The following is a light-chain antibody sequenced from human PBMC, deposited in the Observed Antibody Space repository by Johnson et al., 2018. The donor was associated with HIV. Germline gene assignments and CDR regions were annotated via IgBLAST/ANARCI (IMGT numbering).Light chain of an antibody. CDR2: ENN. CDR3: GTWDSSLSAGEV. Sequence: QSVLTQPPSVSGAPGQKVTISCSGSTSNIGNNYVSWYQQFPGTAPKLLIYENNKRPSGIPDRFSGSKSGTSATLGITGLQTGDEADYYCGTWDSSLSAGEVFGTGTKVTVL. J-gene: IGLJ1*01. CDR1: TSNIGNNY. V-gene: IGLV1-51*01.